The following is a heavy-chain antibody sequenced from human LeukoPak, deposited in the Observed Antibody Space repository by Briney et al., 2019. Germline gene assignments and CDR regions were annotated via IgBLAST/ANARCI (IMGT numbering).Heavy chain of an antibody. CDR2: IYYSGST. CDR3: ARGTFDY. CDR1: GGSISSYY. V-gene: IGHV4-59*01. Sequence: PSETLSLTCTVSGGSISSYYWSWIRQPPGKGLEWIGYIYYSGSTNYNPSLKSRVTISVDTSKNQFSLKLSSVAAADTAVYYCARGTFDYWGQGTLVTVSS. J-gene: IGHJ4*02.